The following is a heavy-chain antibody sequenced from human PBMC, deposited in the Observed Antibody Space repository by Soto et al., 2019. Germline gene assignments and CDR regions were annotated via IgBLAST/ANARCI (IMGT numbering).Heavy chain of an antibody. D-gene: IGHD2-15*01. CDR3: ARYCSGGSCYSGPFGYYYYYMDV. J-gene: IGHJ6*03. CDR2: ISAYNGNT. CDR1: GYTFTSYG. V-gene: IGHV1-18*01. Sequence: ASPKVSCKTAGYTFTSYGISWVRQAPEQGLEWMGWISAYNGNTNYAQKLQGRVTMTTDTSTSTAYMELRSLRSDDTAVYYCARYCSGGSCYSGPFGYYYYYMDVWGKGTTVTVSS.